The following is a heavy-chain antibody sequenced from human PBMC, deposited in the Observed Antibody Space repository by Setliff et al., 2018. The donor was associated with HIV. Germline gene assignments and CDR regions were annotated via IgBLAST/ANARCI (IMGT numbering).Heavy chain of an antibody. D-gene: IGHD6-13*01. V-gene: IGHV1-18*01. CDR3: ARDQVACRAAAGTWECAFDI. CDR2: ISAYNGNT. Sequence: ASVKVSCKASGYTFTSYGISWVRQAPRQGLEWMGWISAYNGNTNYAQKLQGRVTMTTDTSTSTAYMGLRSLRSDVTGVYYWARDQVACRAAAGTWECAFDIWGQGTMVTVSS. CDR1: GYTFTSYG. J-gene: IGHJ3*02.